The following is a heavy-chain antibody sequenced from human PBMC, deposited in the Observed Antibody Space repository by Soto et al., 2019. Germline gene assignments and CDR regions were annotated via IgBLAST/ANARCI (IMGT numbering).Heavy chain of an antibody. CDR3: PKEQGCEQHWVFDS. CDR2: ISYDGSRT. V-gene: IGHV3-30*18. CDR1: GFPFSRYD. D-gene: IGHD1-1*01. Sequence: LRLSCAASGFPFSRYDMHWVRQAPGKGLEWVALISYDGSRTSYSDSVKGRFTIPRDNSKNTLFLQMDNLRAEDTAVYYCPKEQGCEQHWVFDSWGQGTLVTVSS. J-gene: IGHJ5*01.